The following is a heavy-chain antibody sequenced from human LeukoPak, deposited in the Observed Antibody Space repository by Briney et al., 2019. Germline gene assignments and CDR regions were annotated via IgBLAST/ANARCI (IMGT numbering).Heavy chain of an antibody. CDR2: ISGSGGST. CDR1: GFTFSSYA. D-gene: IGHD1-26*01. J-gene: IGHJ4*02. CDR3: AKDLNDGSYFDY. Sequence: GGSLRLSCAASGFTFSSYAMSWVRQAPGKGLEWVSAISGSGGSTYYADSVKGRFTISRDNSKNTLYLQMNSLRAEDTAVYYRAKDLNDGSYFDYWGQGTLVTVSS. V-gene: IGHV3-23*01.